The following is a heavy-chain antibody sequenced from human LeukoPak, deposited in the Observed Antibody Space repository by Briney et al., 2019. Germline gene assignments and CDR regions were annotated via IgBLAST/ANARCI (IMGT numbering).Heavy chain of an antibody. J-gene: IGHJ4*02. CDR3: ARSEPLYSGGPNVLIPLGY. D-gene: IGHD6-19*01. CDR1: GVSISSSNSY. Sequence: SETLSLTCTVSGVSISSSNSYWGWIRQPPGKGLEWIGSIYSSGSTYYNPSLKSRVTISIDTSKNQFSLQLSSVTAADTAVFYCARSEPLYSGGPNVLIPLGYWGQGTLVTVSS. V-gene: IGHV4-39*07. CDR2: IYSSGST.